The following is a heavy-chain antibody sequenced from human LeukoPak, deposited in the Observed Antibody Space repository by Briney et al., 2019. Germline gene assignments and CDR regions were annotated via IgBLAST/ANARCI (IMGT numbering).Heavy chain of an antibody. CDR1: GGSISSSSYY. J-gene: IGHJ4*02. V-gene: IGHV4-39*02. CDR3: ARLVAGGAVAGTFDY. CDR2: IYYSGAT. D-gene: IGHD6-19*01. Sequence: PSETLSLTCTVSGGSISSSSYYWGWIRQPPGKGLEWIGSIYYSGATYYNPSLQSRLTISADTSKNHFSLRLNSVTVADTAVYYCARLVAGGAVAGTFDYWGQGTLVIVSS.